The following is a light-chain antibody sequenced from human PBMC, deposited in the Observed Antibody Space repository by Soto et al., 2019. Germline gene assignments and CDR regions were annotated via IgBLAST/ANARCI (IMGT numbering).Light chain of an antibody. J-gene: IGKJ5*01. CDR2: GAS. V-gene: IGKV3-15*01. Sequence: EIVLTQSPRTLSLSPGERATLSCRGSQSVSSSYLAWYQQKPGQAPRLLIYGASTRATGIPARFSGSGSGTEFTLTISSLQSEDFAVYYCQQYNNWPPITFGQGTRLEIK. CDR1: QSVSSSY. CDR3: QQYNNWPPIT.